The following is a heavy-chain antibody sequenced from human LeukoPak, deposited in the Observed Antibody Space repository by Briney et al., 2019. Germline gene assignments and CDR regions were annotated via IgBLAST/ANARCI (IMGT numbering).Heavy chain of an antibody. J-gene: IGHJ6*02. D-gene: IGHD3-22*01. CDR2: IYSGGST. CDR3: ARDHNYDSSGYYYYGMDV. CDR1: GFTVSSNY. V-gene: IGHV3-53*01. Sequence: GGSPRLSCAASGFTVSSNYMSWVRQAPGKGLEWVSVIYSGGSTYYADSVKGRFTISRDNSKNTLYLQMNSLRAEDTAVYYCARDHNYDSSGYYYYGMDVWGQGTTVTVSS.